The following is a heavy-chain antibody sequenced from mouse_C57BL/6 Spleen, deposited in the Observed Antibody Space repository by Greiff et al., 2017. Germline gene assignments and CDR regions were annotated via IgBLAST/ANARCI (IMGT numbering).Heavy chain of an antibody. CDR2: IDPEDGET. CDR3: ARHYYYGSSYGYFDV. J-gene: IGHJ1*03. D-gene: IGHD1-1*01. V-gene: IGHV14-2*01. Sequence: EVQVVESGAELVKPGASVKLSCTASGFNIKDYYMHWVKQRTEQGLEWIGRIDPEDGETKYAPKFQGKATITADTSSNTAYLQLSSLTSEDTAVYYCARHYYYGSSYGYFDVWGTGTTVTVSS. CDR1: GFNIKDYY.